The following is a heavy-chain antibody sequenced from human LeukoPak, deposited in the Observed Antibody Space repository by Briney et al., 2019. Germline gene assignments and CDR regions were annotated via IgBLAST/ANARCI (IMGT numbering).Heavy chain of an antibody. D-gene: IGHD1-26*01. J-gene: IGHJ4*02. CDR1: GDSISSYY. CDR3: ARGRLVGATQYDY. CDR2: IYYSGST. Sequence: PSETLSLTCTVSGDSISSYYWRWVRQPPGKGLEWIGYIYYSGSTNYNPSLKSRVTISVDTSKNQFSLKLSSVTAADTAVYYCARGRLVGATQYDYWGQGTLVTVSS. V-gene: IGHV4-59*01.